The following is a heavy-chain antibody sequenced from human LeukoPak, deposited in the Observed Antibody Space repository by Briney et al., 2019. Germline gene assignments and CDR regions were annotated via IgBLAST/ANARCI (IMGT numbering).Heavy chain of an antibody. V-gene: IGHV3-53*01. CDR2: IYSGGYT. CDR1: RFSVSSNY. D-gene: IGHD3-10*02. Sequence: GGSLRLSCVVSRFSVSSNYMNWVRQAPGKGLEWVSVIYSGGYTYYADSVKGRFTTSRDNSKNTLFLQMNSLTAEDTAIYYCARGGGGNYVLDDWGQGTLVTVSS. J-gene: IGHJ4*02. CDR3: ARGGGGNYVLDD.